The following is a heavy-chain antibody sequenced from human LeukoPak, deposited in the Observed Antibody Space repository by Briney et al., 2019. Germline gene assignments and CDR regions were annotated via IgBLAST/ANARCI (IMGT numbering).Heavy chain of an antibody. J-gene: IGHJ4*02. V-gene: IGHV4-4*02. D-gene: IGHD3-22*01. CDR2: IYHSGST. CDR3: ARSDYYDSSGYGR. CDR1: GGSISSSNW. Sequence: SETLSLTCAVSGGSISSSNWWSWVRQPPGKGLEWIGEIYHSGSTNYNPSLKSRVTISVDKSKNQFSLKLSSVTAADTAVYYCARSDYYDSSGYGRWGQGTLVTVSS.